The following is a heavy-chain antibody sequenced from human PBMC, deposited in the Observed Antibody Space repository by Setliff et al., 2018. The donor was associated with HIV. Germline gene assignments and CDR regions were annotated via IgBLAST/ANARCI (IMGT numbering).Heavy chain of an antibody. CDR3: ARETDVSTSWFGGYYFDF. CDR1: GGSFSGHY. J-gene: IGHJ4*02. CDR2: INESGRI. Sequence: PSETLSLTCAVYGGSFSGHYWNWVRQPPGKGLEWIGEINESGRINYNPSLKSRLIISVDTSKKQFSLNLISMTAADTAVYFCARETDVSTSWFGGYYFDFWGQGTVVTV. D-gene: IGHD3-3*01. V-gene: IGHV4-34*01.